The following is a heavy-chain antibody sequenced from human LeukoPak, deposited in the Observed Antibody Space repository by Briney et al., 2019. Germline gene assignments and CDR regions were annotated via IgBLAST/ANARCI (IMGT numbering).Heavy chain of an antibody. Sequence: GGSLRLSCAASGFTFSSYGMHWVRQAPGKGLEWVAFIRYDGSNKYYADSVKGRFTISRDNSKNTLYLQMNSLRAEDTAVYYCAKDSGSYSGAYYYYMDVWGKGTTVTISS. CDR3: AKDSGSYSGAYYYYMDV. CDR2: IRYDGSNK. J-gene: IGHJ6*03. V-gene: IGHV3-30*02. CDR1: GFTFSSYG. D-gene: IGHD1-26*01.